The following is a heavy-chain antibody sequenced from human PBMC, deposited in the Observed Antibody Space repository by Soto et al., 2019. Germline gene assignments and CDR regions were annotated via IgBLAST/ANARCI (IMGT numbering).Heavy chain of an antibody. CDR1: GFTFSNAW. D-gene: IGHD6-19*01. Sequence: GGSLRLSCAASGFTFSNAWMSWVRQAPGKGLEWVGRIKSKTDGGTTDYAAPVKGRFTISRDDSKNTLYLQMNSLKTEDTAVYYCTTDPSEYSSGWHQFHLFVWGKGTTVTVSS. CDR3: TTDPSEYSSGWHQFHLFV. V-gene: IGHV3-15*01. CDR2: IKSKTDGGTT. J-gene: IGHJ6*04.